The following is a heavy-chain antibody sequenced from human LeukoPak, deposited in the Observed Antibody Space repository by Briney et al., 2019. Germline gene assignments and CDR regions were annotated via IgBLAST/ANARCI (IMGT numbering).Heavy chain of an antibody. D-gene: IGHD2-8*02. V-gene: IGHV3-30*04. CDR3: ARDRTAVVYYFDY. CDR2: ISYDGSNK. Sequence: PGGSLRLSCAASGFTFSSYAMHWVRQAPGKGLEWVAVISYDGSNKYYADSVKGRFTISRDNSKNTLYLQMNSLRAEDTAVYYCARDRTAVVYYFDYWGQGTLVTVSS. J-gene: IGHJ4*02. CDR1: GFTFSSYA.